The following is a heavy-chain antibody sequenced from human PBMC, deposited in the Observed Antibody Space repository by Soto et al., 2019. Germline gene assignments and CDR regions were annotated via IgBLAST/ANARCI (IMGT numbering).Heavy chain of an antibody. CDR1: GFTISSYG. V-gene: IGHV3-30*03. Sequence: PGGSLRLSCAASGFTISSYGMHWVRQAPGKGLEWVAAISYDGSSKYYADSVKGRVTISRENSKNTLYLQMNSLRAEDTAVYYCARGGAFDIWGQGTMVTV. J-gene: IGHJ3*02. CDR2: ISYDGSSK. CDR3: ARGGAFDI. D-gene: IGHD5-12*01.